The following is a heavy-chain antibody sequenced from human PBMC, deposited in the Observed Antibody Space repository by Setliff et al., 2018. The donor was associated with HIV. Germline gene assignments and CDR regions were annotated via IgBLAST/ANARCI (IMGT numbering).Heavy chain of an antibody. CDR3: ARVPRITTLRNAFDI. CDR2: IYYTGNT. V-gene: IGHV4-31*03. J-gene: IGHJ4*01. D-gene: IGHD3-10*01. Sequence: SETLSLTCTVSGDSISGGGYFWSWVRQHPGKGLEWIGYIYYTGNTYYNPSLKSRITISIDTSKNQFSLNLNSVTAADTAVYYCARVPRITTLRNAFDIWGQGALVTVSS. CDR1: GDSISGGGYF.